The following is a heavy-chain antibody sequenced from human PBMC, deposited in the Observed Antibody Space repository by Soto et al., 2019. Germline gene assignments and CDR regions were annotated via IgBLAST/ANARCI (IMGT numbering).Heavy chain of an antibody. V-gene: IGHV1-69*01. J-gene: IGHJ4*02. CDR1: GGTLSHYG. D-gene: IGHD5-18*01. CDR2: TTAILGTR. CDR3: AAGDSSDTGDH. Sequence: QVQLVQSGAEVKKPGSSVKVSCKASGGTLSHYGVSWVRQVPGKGLEWMGGTTAILGTRDYAQKFQGRMTITSDESTTTSHMELNSLTSDHTAVYCWAAGDSSDTGDHWGQGTLVTVSS.